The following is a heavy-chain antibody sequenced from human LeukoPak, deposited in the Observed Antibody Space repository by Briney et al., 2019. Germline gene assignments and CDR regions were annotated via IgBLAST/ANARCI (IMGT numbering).Heavy chain of an antibody. CDR2: ISSSSSYI. J-gene: IGHJ4*02. CDR3: AKGGASVTRYVDY. V-gene: IGHV3-21*01. Sequence: PGGSLRLSCAASGFTFSSYSMNWVRQAPGKGLEWVSSISSSSSYIYYADSVKGRFTISRDNAKNTLYLQMNSLRPEDTAVYYCAKGGASVTRYVDYWGQGTLVTVSS. D-gene: IGHD4-17*01. CDR1: GFTFSSYS.